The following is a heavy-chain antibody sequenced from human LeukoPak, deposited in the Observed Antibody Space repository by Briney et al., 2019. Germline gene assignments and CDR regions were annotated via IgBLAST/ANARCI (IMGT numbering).Heavy chain of an antibody. CDR2: ISSSSSSTI. J-gene: IGHJ4*02. D-gene: IGHD5-18*01. V-gene: IGHV3-48*01. CDR3: ASYLPLKNTAMVRMDDY. Sequence: GGSLRLSCAASGFTFSSYWMSWVRQAPGKGLEWVSYISSSSSSTIYYADSVKGRFTISRDNAKNSLYLQMNSLRAEDTAVYYCASYLPLKNTAMVRMDDYWGQGTLVTVSS. CDR1: GFTFSSYW.